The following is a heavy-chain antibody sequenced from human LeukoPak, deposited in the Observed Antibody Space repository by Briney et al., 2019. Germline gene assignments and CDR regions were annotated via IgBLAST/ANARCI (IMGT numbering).Heavy chain of an antibody. Sequence: GGSLRLSCAASGFTFSSYAMSWVRQAPGKGLEWVSAISGSGGSTYYADSVKGRFTISRDNSKNTLCLQMNSLRAEDTVAYYCLFDFWSETPPEFNYYCGMDVWGQGTTVTVSS. D-gene: IGHD3-3*01. CDR3: LFDFWSETPPEFNYYCGMDV. CDR1: GFTFSSYA. J-gene: IGHJ6*02. CDR2: ISGSGGST. V-gene: IGHV3-23*01.